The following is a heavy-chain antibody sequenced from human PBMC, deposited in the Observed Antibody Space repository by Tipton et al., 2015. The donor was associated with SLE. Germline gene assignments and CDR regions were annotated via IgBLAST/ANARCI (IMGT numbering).Heavy chain of an antibody. J-gene: IGHJ2*01. Sequence: TLSLTCSVSGDSLSSDNYYWGWIRQSPAQGLEWIGTIHYAGGTYYNPSLRSRLTISVDTSENHFSLNLNSVTAAGTAVYFCARQRGYYDGTPFPPWNFDLWGRGTLVTVSS. V-gene: IGHV4-39*07. CDR2: IHYAGGT. CDR3: ARQRGYYDGTPFPPWNFDL. D-gene: IGHD3-16*01. CDR1: GDSLSSDNYY.